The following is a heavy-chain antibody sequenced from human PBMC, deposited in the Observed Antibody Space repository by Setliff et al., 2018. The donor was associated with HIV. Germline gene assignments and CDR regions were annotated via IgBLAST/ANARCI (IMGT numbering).Heavy chain of an antibody. CDR2: IHEKGHT. CDR3: ARHRQWHLLPDH. D-gene: IGHD6-19*01. V-gene: IGHV4-39*01. CDR1: GGPISTDHN. J-gene: IGHJ4*02. Sequence: SETLSLTCTVSGGPISTDHNWGWFRQPPGKGLEWIAGIHEKGHTYYNPSLRSRVTILMDTSNKQFSVRLRSVTAADTATYYCARHRQWHLLPDHWGQGVWVTVSS.